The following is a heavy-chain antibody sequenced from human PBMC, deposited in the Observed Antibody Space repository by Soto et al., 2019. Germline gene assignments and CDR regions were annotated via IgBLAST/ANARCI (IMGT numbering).Heavy chain of an antibody. V-gene: IGHV1-69*13. D-gene: IGHD6-6*01. CDR2: IIPIFGTA. J-gene: IGHJ4*02. Sequence: SVKVSCKASGGTFSRYAISWVRQAPGQGLEWMGGIIPIFGTANYAQKFQGRVTITADESTSTAYMELSSLRSEDTAVYYCARTSGTARLGDYFDYWGQGTLVTVSS. CDR1: GGTFSRYA. CDR3: ARTSGTARLGDYFDY.